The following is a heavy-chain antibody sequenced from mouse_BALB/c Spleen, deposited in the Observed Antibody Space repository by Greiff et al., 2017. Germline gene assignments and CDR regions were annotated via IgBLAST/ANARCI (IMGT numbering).Heavy chain of an antibody. V-gene: IGHV5-2*01. CDR1: EYEVPSHD. Sequence: EVMLVESGGGLVQPGESLKLSCESNEYEVPSHDMSWVRKNPEKRLELVAAINSDGGSTYYPDTMERRFIISRDTTKKTLYLQMSSLRSEDTALYYCARHGGRGWFAYWGQGTLVTVSA. J-gene: IGHJ3*01. CDR3: ARHGGRGWFAY. CDR2: INSDGGST. D-gene: IGHD3-3*01.